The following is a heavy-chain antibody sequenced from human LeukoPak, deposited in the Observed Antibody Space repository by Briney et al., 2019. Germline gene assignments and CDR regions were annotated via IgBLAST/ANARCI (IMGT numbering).Heavy chain of an antibody. D-gene: IGHD5-12*01. CDR3: ARADVDKVGLKDY. J-gene: IGHJ4*02. Sequence: LRLSCAASGFTFSSYEMNWVRQPPGKGLEWIGEINHSGSTNYNPSLKSRVTISVDTSKNQFSLKLSSVPAADTAVYYCARADVDKVGLKDYWGQGTLVTVSS. V-gene: IGHV4-34*01. CDR1: GFTFSSYE. CDR2: INHSGST.